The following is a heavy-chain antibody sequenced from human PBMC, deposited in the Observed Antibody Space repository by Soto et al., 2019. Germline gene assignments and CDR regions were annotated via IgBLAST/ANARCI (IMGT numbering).Heavy chain of an antibody. V-gene: IGHV3-23*01. J-gene: IGHJ3*02. Sequence: PGGSLRLSCGASGFTFRSYAMSWVRQTPGKGLEWVAGISGSGDRTYYADSVKGRFNISRDNSKNTVDLQLSSLRVEDTAVYFCAKQIFPWELYVFDIWGQGTMVTVSS. CDR1: GFTFRSYA. CDR2: ISGSGDRT. D-gene: IGHD1-26*01. CDR3: AKQIFPWELYVFDI.